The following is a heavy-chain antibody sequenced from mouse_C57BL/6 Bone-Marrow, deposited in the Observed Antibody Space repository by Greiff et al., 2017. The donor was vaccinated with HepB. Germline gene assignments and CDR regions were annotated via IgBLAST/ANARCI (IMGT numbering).Heavy chain of an antibody. Sequence: QVQLQQSGAALVQPGASVKLSCKASGYTFPEYTIHWVKQRSGQGLEWIGWFYPGSGSIKYNEKFKDKATLTADKSSSTVYMELSRLTSEDSAVYFCAIYYDYGGFAYWGQGTLVTVSA. CDR3: AIYYDYGGFAY. D-gene: IGHD2-4*01. J-gene: IGHJ3*01. CDR2: FYPGSGSI. CDR1: GYTFPEYT. V-gene: IGHV1-62-2*01.